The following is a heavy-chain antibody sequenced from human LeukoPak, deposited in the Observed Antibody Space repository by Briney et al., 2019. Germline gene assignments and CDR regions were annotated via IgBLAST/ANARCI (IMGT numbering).Heavy chain of an antibody. J-gene: IGHJ6*02. Sequence: PSETLSLTCTVSGGSISSGSYYWSWIRQPAGKGLEWIWRIYTSGSTNYNPSLKSRVTISGDTSKNQFSLKLSSVTAADTAVYYCARAYYSNYVDGMDVWGQGTTVTVSS. CDR3: ARAYYSNYVDGMDV. D-gene: IGHD4-11*01. CDR1: GGSISSGSYY. CDR2: IYTSGST. V-gene: IGHV4-61*02.